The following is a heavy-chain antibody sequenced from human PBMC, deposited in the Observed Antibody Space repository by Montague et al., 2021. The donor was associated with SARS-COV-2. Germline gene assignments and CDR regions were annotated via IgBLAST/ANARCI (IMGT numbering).Heavy chain of an antibody. V-gene: IGHV4-61*01. D-gene: IGHD3-10*01. J-gene: IGHJ5*02. CDR3: ATYWQGGSGRGS. Sequence: SETLSLTCTVSGVSVSNRYTHWSWIRQSPGKGLEWNGHIDYGGSPNYSPSLHSRVTISVDTSKNQLSLRMNSATAAATAVYYCATYWQGGSGRGSWGQGTLVTVSS. CDR2: IDYGGSP. CDR1: GVSVSNRYTH.